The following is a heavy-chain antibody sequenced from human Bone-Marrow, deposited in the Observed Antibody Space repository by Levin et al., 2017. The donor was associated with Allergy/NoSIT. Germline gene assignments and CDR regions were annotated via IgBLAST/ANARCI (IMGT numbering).Heavy chain of an antibody. CDR1: GGSISSYY. D-gene: IGHD3-9*01. Sequence: SETLSLTCTASGGSISSYYWSWIRQPPGKGLEWIGYIHYSGSTNYNPSLKSRVTISVDTSKNQFSLKLSSVTAADTAAYYCARGLRYFDWLPNWFDPWGQGTLVTVSS. V-gene: IGHV4-59*01. CDR2: IHYSGST. J-gene: IGHJ5*02. CDR3: ARGLRYFDWLPNWFDP.